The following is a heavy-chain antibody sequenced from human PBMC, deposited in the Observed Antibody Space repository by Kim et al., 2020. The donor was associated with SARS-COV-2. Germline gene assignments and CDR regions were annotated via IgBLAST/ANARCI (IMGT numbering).Heavy chain of an antibody. CDR2: ISISTSTI. CDR1: GFTFSSYS. CDR3: ARDGHSSSWYGGGWFDP. J-gene: IGHJ5*02. D-gene: IGHD6-13*01. V-gene: IGHV3-48*04. Sequence: GGSLRLSCAASGFTFSSYSMNWVRQAPGKGLELVSYISISTSTIYYADSVKGRFTISKDNAKNLLYRQMNSQRAEDTAVYYCARDGHSSSWYGGGWFDPFGQGTLDTVSS.